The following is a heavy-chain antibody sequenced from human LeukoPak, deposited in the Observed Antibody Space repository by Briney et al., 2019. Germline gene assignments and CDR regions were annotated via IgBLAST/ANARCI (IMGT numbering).Heavy chain of an antibody. CDR3: ARSTVEMATIFHY. CDR1: GFTFSSYS. Sequence: PGGSLRLSCAASGFTFSSYSMNWVRQAPGKGLEWVSSISSSSSYIYYADSVKGRFTISRDSAKNSLYLQMNSLRAEDTAVYYCARSTVEMATIFHYWGQGTLVTVSS. D-gene: IGHD5-12*01. J-gene: IGHJ4*02. CDR2: ISSSSSYI. V-gene: IGHV3-21*01.